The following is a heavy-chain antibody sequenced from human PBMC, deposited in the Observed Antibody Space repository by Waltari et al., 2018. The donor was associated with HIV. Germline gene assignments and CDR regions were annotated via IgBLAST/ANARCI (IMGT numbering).Heavy chain of an antibody. CDR3: SSDIGT. V-gene: IGHV1-69-2*01. CDR1: GYTFTAYY. D-gene: IGHD3-10*01. Sequence: EVLLAQSGSEVVKPGASVEISFTVSGYTFTAYYMHWIKQSPGKRLEWVGLIDPQNGERRYGEKFQHGVVITADPSKNTISLRLTRVTSDDTAIYYCSSDIGTWGQGTQVSVSS. J-gene: IGHJ4*02. CDR2: IDPQNGER.